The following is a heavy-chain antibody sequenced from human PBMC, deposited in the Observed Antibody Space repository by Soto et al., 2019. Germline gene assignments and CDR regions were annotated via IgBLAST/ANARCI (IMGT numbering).Heavy chain of an antibody. D-gene: IGHD3-3*01. Sequence: GGSLRLSCAASGFTFSSYAMSWVRQAPGKGLEWVSAISGSGGSTYYADSVKGRFTISRDNSKNTLYLQMNSLRAEATAVYYCAKRGVITYYDFWSGLDGFDPWGQGTLVTVSS. J-gene: IGHJ5*02. CDR1: GFTFSSYA. V-gene: IGHV3-23*01. CDR2: ISGSGGST. CDR3: AKRGVITYYDFWSGLDGFDP.